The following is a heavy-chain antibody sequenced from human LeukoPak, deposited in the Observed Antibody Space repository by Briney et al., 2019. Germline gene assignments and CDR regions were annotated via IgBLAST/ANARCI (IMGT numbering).Heavy chain of an antibody. J-gene: IGHJ6*03. CDR3: ARDFSLGYHMDV. CDR2: ISSSGIST. V-gene: IGHV3-23*01. CDR1: GFTFSSYA. Sequence: GGSLRLSCAASGFTFSSYAMTWVRQAPGKGLEWVSTISSSGISTFYADSMKGRFTISRDNSKNTLYLQMNSLRAEDTALYYCARDFSLGYHMDVWGKGTTVTVSS.